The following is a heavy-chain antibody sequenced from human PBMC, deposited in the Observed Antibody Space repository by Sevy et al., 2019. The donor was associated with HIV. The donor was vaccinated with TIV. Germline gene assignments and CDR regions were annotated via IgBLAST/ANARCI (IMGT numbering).Heavy chain of an antibody. J-gene: IGHJ4*02. CDR3: ARLFSCGGDCYYLDY. D-gene: IGHD2-21*02. CDR1: GFTFSNYD. Sequence: GGSLRLSCTASGFTFSNYDMHWVRRAPGKGLDWVAVISHDGNYKSCADSVKDRFSISRDNFKNTLHLQMNSLRVEDTAVYFCARLFSCGGDCYYLDYWGQGALVTVSS. CDR2: ISHDGNYK. V-gene: IGHV3-30-3*01.